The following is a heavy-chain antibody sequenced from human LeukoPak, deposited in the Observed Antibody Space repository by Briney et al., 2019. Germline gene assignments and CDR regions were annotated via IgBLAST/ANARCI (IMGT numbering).Heavy chain of an antibody. J-gene: IGHJ4*02. Sequence: SETLSLTCTVSGGSISPYYWSWIRQPPGKGLEGLGYIYYSGNTDYNPSLKSRVAISVDTSKNQFSLKLSSVTAADTAVYYCARSTGSTMFIDYWGQGTLVTVSS. CDR3: ARSTGSTMFIDY. CDR1: GGSISPYY. CDR2: IYYSGNT. V-gene: IGHV4-59*01. D-gene: IGHD3-10*02.